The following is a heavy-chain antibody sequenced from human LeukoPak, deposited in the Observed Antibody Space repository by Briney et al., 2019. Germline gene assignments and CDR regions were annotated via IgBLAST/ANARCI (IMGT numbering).Heavy chain of an antibody. CDR2: ISGDGGSR. J-gene: IGHJ4*02. Sequence: GESLRLSCAASGFTFSTYAMSWVRQAPGQGLEWVSSISGDGGSRYYVESVKGRFTTSRDNSKNTLNLQMNSLRVEDTAVYYCAKRPDCSTTNCFRFDYWGQGTLVTVSS. CDR3: AKRPDCSTTNCFRFDY. V-gene: IGHV3-23*01. D-gene: IGHD2-2*01. CDR1: GFTFSTYA.